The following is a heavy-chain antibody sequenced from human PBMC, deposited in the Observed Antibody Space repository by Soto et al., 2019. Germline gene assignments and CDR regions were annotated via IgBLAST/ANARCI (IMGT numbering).Heavy chain of an antibody. CDR3: ETTRDLVVAANNWFDP. CDR1: GGTFSSYA. Sequence: SVKASCKASGGTFSSYAISWVRQAPGQGLEWMGGIIPIFGTANYAQKFQGRVTITADESTSTAYMELSSLRSEDPAVYYCETTRDLVVAANNWFDPWGQGTLVTVSS. CDR2: IIPIFGTA. V-gene: IGHV1-69*13. D-gene: IGHD2-15*01. J-gene: IGHJ5*02.